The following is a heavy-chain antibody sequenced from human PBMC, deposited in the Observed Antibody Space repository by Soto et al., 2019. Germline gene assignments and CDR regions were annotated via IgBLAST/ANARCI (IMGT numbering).Heavy chain of an antibody. J-gene: IGHJ4*02. CDR1: GFTFSSYA. V-gene: IGHV3-23*01. Sequence: GGSLRLSCAASGFTFSSYAMSWVRQAPGKGLEWVSGISDSGGSTYYADSVKGRFTISRDNSKNTLYLQMNSLRAEDTAVYYCAKVMAYNWNYDGFDYWGQGTLVTVSS. CDR2: ISDSGGST. CDR3: AKVMAYNWNYDGFDY. D-gene: IGHD1-7*01.